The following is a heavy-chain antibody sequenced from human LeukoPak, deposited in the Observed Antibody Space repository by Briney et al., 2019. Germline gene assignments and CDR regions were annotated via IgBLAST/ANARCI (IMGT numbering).Heavy chain of an antibody. J-gene: IGHJ4*02. CDR2: ISGDGGST. CDR1: GFTFSNYA. Sequence: PGGSLRLSCAASGFTFSNYAMSWVRQAPGKGLEWVSLISGDGGSTYYADSVKGRFTISRDNAKNSLYLQMNSLRAEDTAVYYCARDDRSSGWYVNDYWGQGTLVTVSS. D-gene: IGHD6-19*01. CDR3: ARDDRSSGWYVNDY. V-gene: IGHV3-23*01.